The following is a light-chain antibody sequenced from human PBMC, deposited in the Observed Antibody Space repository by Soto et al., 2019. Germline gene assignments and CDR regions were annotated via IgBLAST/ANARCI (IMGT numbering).Light chain of an antibody. CDR2: DAF. Sequence: EIVLTQSPGTLSLSPGESATLSCRASQTVTNNYLAWFQQKPGLTPRLLIYDAFNRATGIPDRFSGSGSGTDFTLTISRLEPADFAVYFCQQSSHAPLTFGGGTKVEI. CDR3: QQSSHAPLT. CDR1: QTVTNNY. V-gene: IGKV3-20*01. J-gene: IGKJ4*01.